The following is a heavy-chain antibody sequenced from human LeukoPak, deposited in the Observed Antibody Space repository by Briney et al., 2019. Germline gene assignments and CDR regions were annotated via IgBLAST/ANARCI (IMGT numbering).Heavy chain of an antibody. CDR3: ARDRYTAMVDY. J-gene: IGHJ4*02. CDR2: IKQDGSEK. CDR1: GFTFSSYW. V-gene: IGHV3-7*05. Sequence: PGGSLRLSCAASGFTFSSYWMSWVRQAPGKGLERVANIKQDGSEKYYVDSVKGRFTISRDNAKNSLYLQMNSLRAEDTAVYYCARDRYTAMVDYWGQGTLVTVSS. D-gene: IGHD5-18*01.